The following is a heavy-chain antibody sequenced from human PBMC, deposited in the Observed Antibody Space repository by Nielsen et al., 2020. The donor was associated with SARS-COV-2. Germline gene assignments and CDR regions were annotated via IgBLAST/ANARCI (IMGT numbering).Heavy chain of an antibody. V-gene: IGHV3-33*06. CDR1: GFTFSGYA. Sequence: GGSLRLSCAASGFTFSGYAMHWVRQAPGKGLKWVAVIWYDGGNEYYADSVKGRFTISRDNSKNTLYVQMNSLRAEDTAVYFCAKGSVYMEYFDHWGQGTLVTVSS. CDR2: IWYDGGNE. D-gene: IGHD5-18*01. CDR3: AKGSVYMEYFDH. J-gene: IGHJ1*01.